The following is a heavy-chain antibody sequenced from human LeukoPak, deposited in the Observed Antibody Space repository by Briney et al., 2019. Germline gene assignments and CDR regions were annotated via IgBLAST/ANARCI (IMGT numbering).Heavy chain of an antibody. CDR1: GFMFGDFA. CDR3: TRASWLRGEYFFDF. J-gene: IGHJ4*02. CDR2: IRSKACGATS. D-gene: IGHD5-12*01. V-gene: IGHV3-49*03. Sequence: GGSLRLSCATSGFMFGDFAMSWFRQAPGKGLEWISFIRSKACGATSDSAASVKGRYTVSRDDSKSIAYLQMNSLKTEDTAIYYCTRASWLRGEYFFDFWGQGTLVTVSS.